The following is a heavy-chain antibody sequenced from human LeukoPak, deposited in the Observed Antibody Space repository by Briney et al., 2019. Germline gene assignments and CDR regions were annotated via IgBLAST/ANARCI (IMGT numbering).Heavy chain of an antibody. CDR3: ARPHSSGWYVDAFDI. CDR1: GYSISSGYY. V-gene: IGHV4-38-2*02. Sequence: NASETLSLTCTVSGYSISSGYYWGWIRQPPGKGLEWIGSIYHSGSTYYNPSLKSRVTISVDTSKNQFSLKLSSVAAADTAVYYCARPHSSGWYVDAFDIWGQGTMVTVSS. CDR2: IYHSGST. D-gene: IGHD6-19*01. J-gene: IGHJ3*02.